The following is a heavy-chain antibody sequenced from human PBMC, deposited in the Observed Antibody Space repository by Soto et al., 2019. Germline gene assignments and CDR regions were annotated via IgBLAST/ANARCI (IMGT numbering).Heavy chain of an antibody. J-gene: IGHJ6*02. CDR1: GFTFSSYA. V-gene: IGHV3-66*01. CDR2: INSGGST. CDR3: ARENYYYGMDV. Sequence: PGGSLRLSCAASGFTFSSYAMSWVRQAPGKGLEWVSVINSGGSTDYADSVKGRFTISRDISKNTLYLQMNSLRAEDTAVYYCARENYYYGMDVWGQGTTVTVSS.